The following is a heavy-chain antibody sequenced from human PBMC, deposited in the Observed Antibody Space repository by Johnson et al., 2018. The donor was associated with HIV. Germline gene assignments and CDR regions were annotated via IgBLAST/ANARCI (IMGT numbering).Heavy chain of an antibody. CDR3: ARREGTTGTFSAFDI. D-gene: IGHD1-1*01. CDR1: GFTFSNHW. CDR2: INSDGSSR. V-gene: IGHV3-74*01. Sequence: VQLVESGGGLVQSGGSLRLSCAASGFTFSNHWMHWVRQAPGKGLVWVSRINSDGSSRNYADSVKGRFTISRDNAKNSLYLQMNSLRAEDTALYYCARREGTTGTFSAFDIWGQGTMVTVSS. J-gene: IGHJ3*02.